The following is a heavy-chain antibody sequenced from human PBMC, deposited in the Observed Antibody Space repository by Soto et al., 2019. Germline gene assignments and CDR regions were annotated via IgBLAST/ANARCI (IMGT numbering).Heavy chain of an antibody. D-gene: IGHD2-21*02. J-gene: IGHJ6*02. Sequence: QITLKESGPTLVKPTQTLTLTCTFSGLSLSTIGEGVGWIRQPPGKALEWLALVYWDDDKRYSPSLKSRLTITKDPSVNQVVLTMTNMGPVDTATYYCVQTRCGGDCLQSYSSHSYYGLDVWGQGTTVTVSS. CDR1: GLSLSTIGEG. CDR2: VYWDDDK. V-gene: IGHV2-5*02. CDR3: VQTRCGGDCLQSYSSHSYYGLDV.